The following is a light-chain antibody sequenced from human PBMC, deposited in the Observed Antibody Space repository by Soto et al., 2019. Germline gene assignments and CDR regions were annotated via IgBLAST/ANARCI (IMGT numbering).Light chain of an antibody. CDR1: SGSIASNY. J-gene: IGLJ2*01. CDR2: EDN. V-gene: IGLV6-57*04. CDR3: QSYDSSNRGV. Sequence: NFMLTQPHSVSESPGQTVTISCTRSSGSIASNYVQWYQQRQASAPTTVIYEDNQRPSGVPDRFSGSIDSASNSASLTISGLKTEDAADYYCQSYDSSNRGVFGGGTKLTVL.